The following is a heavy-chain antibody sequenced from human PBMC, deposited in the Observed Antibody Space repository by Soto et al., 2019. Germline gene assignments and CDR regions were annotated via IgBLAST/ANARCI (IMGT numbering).Heavy chain of an antibody. J-gene: IGHJ5*02. CDR3: AGDIRSGGAYSCS. Sequence: GGSLRLSCAASGFTFSTYTMNWVRQAPGKGLEWISSISSGSSYIYYAGSVKGRFTISRDNAKNSLFLQMNSLRADGTAVYYCAGDIRSGGAYSCSWGRGTKGTVCS. CDR2: ISSGSSYI. CDR1: GFTFSTYT. D-gene: IGHD2-15*01. V-gene: IGHV3-21*01.